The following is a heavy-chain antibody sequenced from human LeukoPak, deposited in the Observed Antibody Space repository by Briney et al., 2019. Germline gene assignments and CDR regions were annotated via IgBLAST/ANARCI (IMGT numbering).Heavy chain of an antibody. CDR2: INHSGST. J-gene: IGHJ6*03. V-gene: IGHV4-34*01. CDR1: GGSFSGYY. CDR3: ARVVDPGGYYYFYFMVV. Sequence: SETLSLTCAVYGGSFSGYYWSWIRQPPGKGLEWIGEINHSGSTNYNPSLKSRVTISVDTSKNQLSLKLSSVTAADTAVYYCARVVDPGGYYYFYFMVVWGKGTTVTVSS. D-gene: IGHD3-16*01.